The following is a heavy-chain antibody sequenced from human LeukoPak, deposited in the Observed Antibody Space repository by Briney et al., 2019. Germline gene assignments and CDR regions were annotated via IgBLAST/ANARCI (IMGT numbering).Heavy chain of an antibody. CDR1: GFTFSSYD. J-gene: IGHJ6*02. CDR3: ARDRRGSTLGMDV. D-gene: IGHD3-10*01. Sequence: GGSLRLSCAASGFTFSSYDMHWVRQATGKGLEWFSAIGTAGDTYYPGSVKGRFTISRENAKNSLYLQMNSLRAGDTAVYYCARDRRGSTLGMDVWGQGTTVTVSS. CDR2: IGTAGDT. V-gene: IGHV3-13*01.